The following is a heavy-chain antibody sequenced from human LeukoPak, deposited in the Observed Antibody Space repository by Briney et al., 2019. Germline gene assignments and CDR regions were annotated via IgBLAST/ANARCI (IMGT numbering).Heavy chain of an antibody. D-gene: IGHD3-10*01. CDR1: GFTFSSYG. CDR2: ISKDAKSN. CDR3: AREIITMVRGYFDY. Sequence: GGSLRLSCATSGFTFSSYGMHWVRQVPGKGLEWVAVISKDAKSNYHVDSVKGRFTICRDNSKNTLYLQMNSLRAEDTAVYYCAREIITMVRGYFDYWGQGTLVTVSS. V-gene: IGHV3-30*03. J-gene: IGHJ4*02.